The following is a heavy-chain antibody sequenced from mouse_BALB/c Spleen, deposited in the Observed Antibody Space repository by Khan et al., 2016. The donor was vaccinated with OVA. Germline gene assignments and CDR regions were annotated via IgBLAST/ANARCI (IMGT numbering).Heavy chain of an antibody. Sequence: QVQLQQSGTELVRPGSSVKLSCKASGYAFSNSWINWVKQRPGQGLEWIGHIYPADGYINFNRKFRDKATLTADKSSTTAYMQLSSPTSEDSAVYFCARSGYDYFAYWGQGNLVTVFA. D-gene: IGHD2-14*01. J-gene: IGHJ3*01. V-gene: IGHV1-80*01. CDR2: IYPADGYI. CDR3: ARSGYDYFAY. CDR1: GYAFSNSW.